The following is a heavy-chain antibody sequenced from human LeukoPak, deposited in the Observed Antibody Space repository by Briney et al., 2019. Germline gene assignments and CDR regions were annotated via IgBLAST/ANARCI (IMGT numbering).Heavy chain of an antibody. J-gene: IGHJ3*02. V-gene: IGHV3-23*01. CDR2: IRGSGGST. CDR1: GFTFSSYA. Sequence: GGSLRLSCAASGFTFSSYAMSWVRQAPGKGLEWVSAIRGSGGSTYYADSVKGQFTISRDNSKNTLYLQMNSLRAEDTAVYYCAKDRTYSSGWYPAFDIWGQGTMVTVSS. D-gene: IGHD6-19*01. CDR3: AKDRTYSSGWYPAFDI.